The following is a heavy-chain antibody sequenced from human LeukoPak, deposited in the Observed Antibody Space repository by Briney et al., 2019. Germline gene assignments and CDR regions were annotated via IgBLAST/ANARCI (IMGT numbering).Heavy chain of an antibody. CDR2: INHSGST. CDR3: ARLVGAGYYFDY. V-gene: IGHV4-34*01. D-gene: IGHD1-26*01. Sequence: SETLSLTCAVYGGSFSGYYWSWIRQPPGKGLEWIGEINHSGSTNYNPSLKSRVTISVDTSKYQFSLKLSSVTAADTAVYYCARLVGAGYYFDYWGQGTLVTVSS. J-gene: IGHJ4*02. CDR1: GGSFSGYY.